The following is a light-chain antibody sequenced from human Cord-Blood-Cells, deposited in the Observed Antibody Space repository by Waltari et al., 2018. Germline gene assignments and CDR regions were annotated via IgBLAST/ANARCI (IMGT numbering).Light chain of an antibody. CDR1: QSVSSSY. CDR3: QQYGSSPYT. J-gene: IGKJ2*01. CDR2: GAS. Sequence: EIVLTQSPGTLSLSPGERATLSCRASQSVSSSYLAWYQQKPGQAPRLLIYGASSRATGMPDRFSGSGSGTDFTLTISRLEPEDFVVYYCQQYGSSPYTVGQGTKLEIK. V-gene: IGKV3-20*01.